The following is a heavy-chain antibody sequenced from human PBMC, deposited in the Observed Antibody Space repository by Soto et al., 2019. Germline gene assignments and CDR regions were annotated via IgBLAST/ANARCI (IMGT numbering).Heavy chain of an antibody. V-gene: IGHV3-7*03. CDR3: ARYRSLDH. CDR1: GFILRNYW. Sequence: LRLSCADSGFILRNYWMSWVRQAPGLGLQWVASIKEDGSEKYYVDPVKGRFTISRENAKNSLYLQMNSLRAEDTAVYYCARYRSLDHWGQGILVTVSS. D-gene: IGHD3-16*02. J-gene: IGHJ5*02. CDR2: IKEDGSEK.